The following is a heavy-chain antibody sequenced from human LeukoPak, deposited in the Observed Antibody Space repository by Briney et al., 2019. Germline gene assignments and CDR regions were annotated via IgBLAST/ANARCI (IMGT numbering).Heavy chain of an antibody. V-gene: IGHV3-9*01. J-gene: IGHJ4*02. D-gene: IGHD1-26*01. CDR1: GFTFDDYA. Sequence: ARSLRLSCAASGFTFDDYAMHWVRQAPGKGLEWVSGISWNSGSIGYADSVKGRFTISRDNAKNSLYLQMNSLRAEDTAVYYCARGPRRELRVPLDYWGQGTLVTVSS. CDR3: ARGPRRELRVPLDY. CDR2: ISWNSGSI.